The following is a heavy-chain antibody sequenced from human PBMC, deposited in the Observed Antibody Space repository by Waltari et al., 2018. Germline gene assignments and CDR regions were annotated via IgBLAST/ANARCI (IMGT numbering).Heavy chain of an antibody. CDR1: GFTFSSYE. CDR2: ISSSGSTI. CDR3: ARVGYDFWSGSPHYYYYGMDV. Sequence: EVQLVESGGGLVQPGGSLRLSCAASGFTFSSYEMNWVRQAPGKGLAWVSSISSSGSTIYYADSVKGRFTISRDNAKNSLYLQMNSLRAEDTAVYYWARVGYDFWSGSPHYYYYGMDVWGQGTTVTVSS. J-gene: IGHJ6*02. V-gene: IGHV3-48*03. D-gene: IGHD3-3*01.